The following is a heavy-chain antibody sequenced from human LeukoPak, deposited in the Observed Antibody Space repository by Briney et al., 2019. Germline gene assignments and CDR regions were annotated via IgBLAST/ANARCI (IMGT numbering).Heavy chain of an antibody. J-gene: IGHJ5*02. V-gene: IGHV3-33*06. CDR1: GFTFSSYG. D-gene: IGHD1-26*01. CDR2: TWYDGSNE. Sequence: PGGSLRLSCAASGFTFSSYGMHWVRQAPGKGLEWVAVTWYDGSNEYYADSVKGRFTISRDNSKNTLYLQMNSLRAEDTAVYYCAKGAVGTNGGWFDPWGQGTLVTVSS. CDR3: AKGAVGTNGGWFDP.